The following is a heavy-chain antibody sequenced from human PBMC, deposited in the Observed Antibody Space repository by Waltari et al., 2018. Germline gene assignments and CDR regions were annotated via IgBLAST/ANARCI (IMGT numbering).Heavy chain of an antibody. CDR1: GGSISSGGYY. CDR2: SYYSGST. CDR3: ARVIVGATTAFDY. D-gene: IGHD1-26*01. J-gene: IGHJ4*02. Sequence: QVQLQESGPGLVKPSQTLSLTCTVSGGSISSGGYYWSWIRQHPGKGLEWIGYSYYSGSTYHNPSLKSRVTLSVDTSKNQFSLKLSSVTAADTAVHDCARVIVGATTAFDYWGQGTLVTVSS. V-gene: IGHV4-31*03.